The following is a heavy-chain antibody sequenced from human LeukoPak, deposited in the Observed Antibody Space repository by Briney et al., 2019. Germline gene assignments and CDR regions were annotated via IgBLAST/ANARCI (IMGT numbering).Heavy chain of an antibody. Sequence: SVKVSCKASGGTFSSYAISWVRQAPGQGLEWMGGIIPIFGTANSAQKFQGRVTITADESTSTAYMELSSLRSEDTAVYYCAREAPREYYYDSSGLGYFDYWGQGTLVTVSS. V-gene: IGHV1-69*01. CDR2: IIPIFGTA. J-gene: IGHJ4*02. CDR3: AREAPREYYYDSSGLGYFDY. CDR1: GGTFSSYA. D-gene: IGHD3-22*01.